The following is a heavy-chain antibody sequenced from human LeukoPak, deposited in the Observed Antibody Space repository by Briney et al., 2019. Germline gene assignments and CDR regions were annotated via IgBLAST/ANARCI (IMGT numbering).Heavy chain of an antibody. CDR2: IRYDGSNK. J-gene: IGHJ4*02. V-gene: IGHV3-30*02. D-gene: IGHD5-12*01. CDR3: ARGPSGYHNT. CDR1: GFTFSSYG. Sequence: GGSLRLSCAASGFTFSSYGMHWVRQAPGKGLEWVAFIRYDGSNKYYADSVKGRFTISRDNSKNTLYLQMNSLRAEDTAVCYCARGPSGYHNTGGQGTLVTVSS.